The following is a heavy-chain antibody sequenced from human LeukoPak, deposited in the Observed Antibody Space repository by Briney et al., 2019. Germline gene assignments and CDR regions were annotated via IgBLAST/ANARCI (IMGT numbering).Heavy chain of an antibody. CDR1: GGSISSSSYY. Sequence: SETLSLTCTVSGGSISSSSYYWGWIRQPPGKGLEWIGSIYYSGSTYYNPSLKSRVTISVDTSKNQFSLKLSSVTAADTAVYYCAGEGYSSSWWKNYFDYWGQGTLVTVSS. CDR3: AGEGYSSSWWKNYFDY. J-gene: IGHJ4*02. D-gene: IGHD6-13*01. V-gene: IGHV4-39*07. CDR2: IYYSGST.